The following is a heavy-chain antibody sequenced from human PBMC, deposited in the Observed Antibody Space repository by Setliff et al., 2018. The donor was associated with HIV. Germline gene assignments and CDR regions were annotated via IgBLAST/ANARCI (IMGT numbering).Heavy chain of an antibody. CDR1: GFIVSRNY. CDR3: AKDPFLQQAVPGGVDY. D-gene: IGHD6-19*01. V-gene: IGHV3-53*05. CDR2: IYVDGST. Sequence: GGSLRLSCAASGFIVSRNYMSWVRQAPGKGLEWVSLIYVDGSTYYADSVKGRFTISRDNSKNTLYLQMSSLRAKDTAMYYCAKDPFLQQAVPGGVDYWGQGTLVTVSS. J-gene: IGHJ4*02.